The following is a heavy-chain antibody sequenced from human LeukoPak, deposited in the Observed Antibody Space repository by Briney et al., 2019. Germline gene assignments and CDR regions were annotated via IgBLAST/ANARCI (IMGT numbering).Heavy chain of an antibody. J-gene: IGHJ5*02. CDR2: VDPEDGET. Sequence: ASVKVSCKVSGYTFTDYYMHWVQQAPGKGLEWMGLVDPEDGETIYAEKFQGRVTITADTSTDTAYMELSRLRSDDTAVYYCARDRDIVVVRNWFDPWGQGTLVTVSS. D-gene: IGHD2-2*01. CDR3: ARDRDIVVVRNWFDP. V-gene: IGHV1-69-2*01. CDR1: GYTFTDYY.